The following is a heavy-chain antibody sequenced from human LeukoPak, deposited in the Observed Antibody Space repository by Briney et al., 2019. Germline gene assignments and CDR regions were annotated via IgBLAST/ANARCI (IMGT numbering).Heavy chain of an antibody. Sequence: PSETLSLTCTVSGGSISSYYWSWIRQPPGKGLEGIGYIYTSGSTNYNPSLKSRVTISVDTSKNQFSLKLSSVTAADTAVYYCARLGSYYDFWSGYPYYYYYMDVWGKGTTVTVSS. CDR2: IYTSGST. CDR1: GGSISSYY. J-gene: IGHJ6*03. V-gene: IGHV4-4*09. CDR3: ARLGSYYDFWSGYPYYYYYMDV. D-gene: IGHD3-3*01.